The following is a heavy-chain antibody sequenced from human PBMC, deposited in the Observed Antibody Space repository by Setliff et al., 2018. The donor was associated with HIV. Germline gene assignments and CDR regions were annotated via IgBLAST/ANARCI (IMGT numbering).Heavy chain of an antibody. CDR2: VNHSGST. CDR1: GGSFNDYY. V-gene: IGHV4-34*01. D-gene: IGHD5-12*01. J-gene: IGHJ4*02. Sequence: SETLSLTCAVYGGSFNDYYWSWIRQPPGKGLEWIGEVNHSGSTSYNPSLESRVSISVDTSKNQFSLKVNSVTAADTAVYYCARGGWLRSYHFDHWGQGILVTVSS. CDR3: ARGGWLRSYHFDH.